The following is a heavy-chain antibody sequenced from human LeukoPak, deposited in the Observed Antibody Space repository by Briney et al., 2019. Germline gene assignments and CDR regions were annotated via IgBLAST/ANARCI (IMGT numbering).Heavy chain of an antibody. CDR1: GFTFSSYG. V-gene: IGHV3-30*18. CDR2: ISYDGSNK. D-gene: IGHD1-26*01. CDR3: AKSIVGATSFDY. J-gene: IGHJ4*02. Sequence: GGSLRLSCAASGFTFSSYGMHWVRQAPGKGLEWVAVISYDGSNKYYADSVKGRFTISRDNSKNTLYLQMNSLRAEDTAVYYCAKSIVGATSFDYWGQGTLVTVSS.